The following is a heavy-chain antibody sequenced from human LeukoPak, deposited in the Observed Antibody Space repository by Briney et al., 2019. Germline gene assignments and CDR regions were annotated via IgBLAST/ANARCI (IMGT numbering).Heavy chain of an antibody. J-gene: IGHJ6*02. Sequence: GGSLRLSCAASGFTFSSYGMHWVRQAPGKGLEWVAVIWYGGSNKYYADSVKGRFTISRDNSKNTLYLQMNSLRAEDTAVYYCARDWAVAGTDRYYYYGMDVWGQGTTVTVSS. CDR1: GFTFSSYG. CDR2: IWYGGSNK. V-gene: IGHV3-33*01. CDR3: ARDWAVAGTDRYYYYGMDV. D-gene: IGHD6-19*01.